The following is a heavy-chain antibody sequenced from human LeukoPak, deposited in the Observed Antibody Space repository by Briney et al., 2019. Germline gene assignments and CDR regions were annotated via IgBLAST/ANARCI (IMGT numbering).Heavy chain of an antibody. J-gene: IGHJ6*04. D-gene: IGHD4-23*01. CDR2: ISSSSSTI. CDR1: GFTFSSYS. V-gene: IGHV3-48*01. Sequence: GGSLRLSRAASGFTFSSYSMNWVRQAPGKGLEWVSYISSSSSTIYYADSVKGRFTISRDNAKNSLDLQMNSLRAEDKAVYYCARERWLSMDVWGKGTTVTVSA. CDR3: ARERWLSMDV.